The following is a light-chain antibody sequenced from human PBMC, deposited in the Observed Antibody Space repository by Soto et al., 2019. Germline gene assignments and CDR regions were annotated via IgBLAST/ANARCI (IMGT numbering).Light chain of an antibody. CDR1: QGVSSSY. Sequence: EIVLTQSPGTLSLSPGDSATLSCRASQGVSSSYLAWYQQKPGQAPRLLIYGASSRATGIPDTFSGSGSGTDFTLTISRLEPEDFAVYYCQQYGSSRTWTFGQGTKVDIK. J-gene: IGKJ1*01. CDR2: GAS. V-gene: IGKV3-20*01. CDR3: QQYGSSRTWT.